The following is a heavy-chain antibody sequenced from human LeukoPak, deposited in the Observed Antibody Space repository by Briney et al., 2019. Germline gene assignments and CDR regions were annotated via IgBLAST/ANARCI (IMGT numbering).Heavy chain of an antibody. Sequence: PSETLSLTCVVDDGAFSDYSWTWIRQPPGKRLEWIGEINRRGITSYNPSLQSRLAILVDTSKKEVSLKLTSLIASDTATYFCARGPPPYQSGWFYLADWGQGALVTVSS. J-gene: IGHJ4*02. CDR3: ARGPPPYQSGWFYLAD. CDR2: INRRGIT. D-gene: IGHD6-19*01. V-gene: IGHV4-34*01. CDR1: DGAFSDYS.